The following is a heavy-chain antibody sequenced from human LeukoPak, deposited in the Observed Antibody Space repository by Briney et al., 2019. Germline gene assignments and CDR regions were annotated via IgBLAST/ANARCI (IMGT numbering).Heavy chain of an antibody. D-gene: IGHD3-22*01. J-gene: IGHJ4*02. CDR3: ARDKHYYDSSNYV. V-gene: IGHV3-7*03. Sequence: GGSLRLSCEASGFMFTSYRMTWVRQAPGKGLEWVGAINQDGSENFLVDSVRGRFTISRDNAKNSLYLQMNSLRAEDTALYYCARDKHYYDSSNYVWGQGTLVTVSS. CDR1: GFMFTSYR. CDR2: INQDGSEN.